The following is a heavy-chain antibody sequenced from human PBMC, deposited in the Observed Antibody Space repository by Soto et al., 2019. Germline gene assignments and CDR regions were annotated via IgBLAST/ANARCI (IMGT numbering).Heavy chain of an antibody. CDR3: ARENKDVNKSTSISSGFHGMDV. CDR2: ISTSSSFI. V-gene: IGHV3-21*01. Sequence: GGSLRLSCEGSGFTFRSHSMNWVRQAPGRGLEWVASISTSSSFIYYGDSVRGRFIISRDNAKNSLDLQMDSLRVEDTAVYYCARENKDVNKSTSISSGFHGMDVWGQGITVTVSS. J-gene: IGHJ6*02. CDR1: GFTFRSHS. D-gene: IGHD2-2*01.